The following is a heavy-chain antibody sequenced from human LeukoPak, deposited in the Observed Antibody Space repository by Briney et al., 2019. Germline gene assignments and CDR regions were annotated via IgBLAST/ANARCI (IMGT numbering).Heavy chain of an antibody. V-gene: IGHV4-39*01. D-gene: IGHD3-16*02. J-gene: IGHJ4*02. CDR3: ARRDSAYYDYVWGSYRYTCFDY. Sequence: SETLSLTCTVSGGSFSSSSYYWGWIRQPPGKGLEWLGSIYYSGSTYYNPSLKSRVTISADTSKNQFSLKLSSVTAADTAVYYCARRDSAYYDYVWGSYRYTCFDYWGQGTLVTVSS. CDR2: IYYSGST. CDR1: GGSFSSSSYY.